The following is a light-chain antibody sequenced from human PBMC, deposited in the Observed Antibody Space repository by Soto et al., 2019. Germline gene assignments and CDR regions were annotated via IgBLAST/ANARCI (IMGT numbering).Light chain of an antibody. Sequence: QSARNHPASVSWSPGHSITISCTGTSSDIGAYNSVSWYQHHPGKAPKLIVFQVSFRPSAVSDRFSGSKSDNTASLTISGLQTEAEADYYCLSYTASSTFVFGTGTKVTXL. CDR3: LSYTASSTFV. CDR2: QVS. J-gene: IGLJ1*01. CDR1: SSDIGAYNS. V-gene: IGLV2-14*01.